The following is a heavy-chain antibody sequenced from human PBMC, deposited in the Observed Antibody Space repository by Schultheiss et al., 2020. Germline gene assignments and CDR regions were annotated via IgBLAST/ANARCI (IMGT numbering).Heavy chain of an antibody. CDR3: AKETLTISAYYSDD. D-gene: IGHD3-16*01. CDR2: INSDGSST. J-gene: IGHJ4*02. V-gene: IGHV3-74*01. CDR1: GFTFDDYG. Sequence: GGSLRLSCAASGFTFDDYGMSWVRQAPGKGLVWVSRINSDGSSTSYADSVKGRFTISRDNAKNTLYLQMNSLTAEDAAIYYCAKETLTISAYYSDDWGQGTLVTVSS.